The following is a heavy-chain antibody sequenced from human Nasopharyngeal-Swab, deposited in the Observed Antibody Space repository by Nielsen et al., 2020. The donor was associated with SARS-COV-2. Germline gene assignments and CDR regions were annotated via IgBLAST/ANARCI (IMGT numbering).Heavy chain of an antibody. V-gene: IGHV3-23*01. CDR1: GFTFSNYA. CDR2: IGGGGGST. D-gene: IGHD6-19*01. J-gene: IGHJ4*02. CDR3: AKDRQWLAIEY. Sequence: GESLKISCVASGFTFSNYAMNWVRQAPGKRLEWVSVIGGGGGSTYYADSVKGRFTISRDNSKSTLYLQMNSLRAEDTAVYYCAKDRQWLAIEYWGQGILVAVSS.